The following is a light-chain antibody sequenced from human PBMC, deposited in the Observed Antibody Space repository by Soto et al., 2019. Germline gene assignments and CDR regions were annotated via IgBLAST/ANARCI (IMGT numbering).Light chain of an antibody. V-gene: IGLV2-14*01. J-gene: IGLJ2*01. CDR1: GSDVGAYNY. CDR2: EVT. CDR3: SSYASSGTLL. Sequence: QSALTQPASVSGSPGQSVTISCTGAGSDVGAYNYVSWFQQHPGKAPKLMIYEVTNRPSGVSNRVTGSKSGNTASLTISGLQAEDEADYYCSSYASSGTLLFGGGTKLTVL.